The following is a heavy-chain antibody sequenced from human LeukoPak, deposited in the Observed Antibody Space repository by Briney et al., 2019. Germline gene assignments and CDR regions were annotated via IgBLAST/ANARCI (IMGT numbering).Heavy chain of an antibody. J-gene: IGHJ4*02. V-gene: IGHV3-23*01. CDR2: ISNSGDTT. CDR3: AKDRGY. CDR1: GLTFSTFP. Sequence: GGSLRLSCAASGLTFSTFPMTWVRQAPGKGLEWVSAISNSGDTTYYADPVKGRFTISRDNSKNTLYLQLNGLRAEDTAIYYCAKDRGYWGQGTLVTVSS.